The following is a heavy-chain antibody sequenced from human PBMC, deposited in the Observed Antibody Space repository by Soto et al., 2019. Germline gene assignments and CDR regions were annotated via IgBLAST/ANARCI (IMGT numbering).Heavy chain of an antibody. D-gene: IGHD2-2*01. V-gene: IGHV1-18*04. CDR1: GYTFTNFG. CDR2: SKPYKANT. CDR3: ARDSTSPSCTRFSCPRGGWFDP. J-gene: IGHJ5*02. Sequence: QGRLVQSGAEVKEPGASVKVSCRASGYTFTNFGSSRVRQAPGQGLEWIGWSKPYKANTYDAQKVEDIDTMTTETSTSTAYMELKSLTSDDTAVYSCARDSTSPSCTRFSCPRGGWFDPWGQGTLLTVSS.